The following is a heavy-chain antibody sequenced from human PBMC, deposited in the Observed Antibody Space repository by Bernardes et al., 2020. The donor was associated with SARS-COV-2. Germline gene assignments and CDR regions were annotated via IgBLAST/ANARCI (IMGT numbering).Heavy chain of an antibody. CDR3: ARDPRKYYYDSSGYYGGNDYFDY. Sequence: GGSLRLSCAASGFTFSSYGMHWVRQAPGKGLEWVAVIWYDGSNKYYADSVKGRFTISRDNSKNTLYLQMNSLRAEDTAVYYCARDPRKYYYDSSGYYGGNDYFDYWGQGTLVTVSS. CDR2: IWYDGSNK. CDR1: GFTFSSYG. V-gene: IGHV3-33*01. J-gene: IGHJ4*02. D-gene: IGHD3-22*01.